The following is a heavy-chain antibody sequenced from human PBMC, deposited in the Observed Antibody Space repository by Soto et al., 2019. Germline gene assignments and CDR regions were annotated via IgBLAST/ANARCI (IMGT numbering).Heavy chain of an antibody. CDR3: AKRSGSS. V-gene: IGHV3-23*01. D-gene: IGHD3-10*01. Sequence: EVHLLDSGGGLVQPGGSLRLSCAASRFTFNTYAMSWVRQAPGKGLEWVSAISASGGETYYADSVKGRFTISRDNSKNTLNLQMNSLRAEDTAVYYCAKRSGSSWGQGTLVTVSS. J-gene: IGHJ5*02. CDR2: ISASGGET. CDR1: RFTFNTYA.